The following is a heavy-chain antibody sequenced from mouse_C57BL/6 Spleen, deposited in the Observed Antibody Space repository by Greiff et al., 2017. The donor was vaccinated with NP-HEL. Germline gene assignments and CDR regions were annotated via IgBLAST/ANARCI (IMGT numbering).Heavy chain of an antibody. Sequence: QVQLQQPGAELVRPGSSVKLSCKASGYTFTSYWMHWVKQRPIQGLEWIGNIDPSDSETHYNQKFKDKATLTVDKSSSTAYMQPSSLTSEDSAVYYCARNDYGSSYFDYWGQGTTLTVSS. V-gene: IGHV1-52*01. CDR3: ARNDYGSSYFDY. D-gene: IGHD1-1*01. CDR1: GYTFTSYW. CDR2: IDPSDSET. J-gene: IGHJ2*01.